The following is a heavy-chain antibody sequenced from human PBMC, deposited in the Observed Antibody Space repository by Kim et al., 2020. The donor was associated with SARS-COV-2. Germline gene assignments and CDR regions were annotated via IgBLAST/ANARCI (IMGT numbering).Heavy chain of an antibody. CDR3: VNGGIAAAAPYNWFDP. Sequence: SVKGRFTISRDNAKNTLYLQMSSLRAEDTAVYYCVNGGIAAAAPYNWFDPWGQGTLVTVSS. J-gene: IGHJ5*02. V-gene: IGHV3-64D*06. D-gene: IGHD6-13*01.